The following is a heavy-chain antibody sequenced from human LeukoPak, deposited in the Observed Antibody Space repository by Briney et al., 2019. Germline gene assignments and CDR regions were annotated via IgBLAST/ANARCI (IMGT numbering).Heavy chain of an antibody. CDR2: ISAYNGNT. CDR1: GYTFTSYG. V-gene: IGHV1-18*01. CDR3: ARPSHIGGELDY. D-gene: IGHD2-21*01. J-gene: IGHJ4*02. Sequence: ASVRVSCKASGYTFTSYGISWVRQAPGQGLEWMGWISAYNGNTNYAQKLQGRVTMTTDTSTSTAYMELRSLRSDDTAVYYCARPSHIGGELDYWGQGTLVTVSS.